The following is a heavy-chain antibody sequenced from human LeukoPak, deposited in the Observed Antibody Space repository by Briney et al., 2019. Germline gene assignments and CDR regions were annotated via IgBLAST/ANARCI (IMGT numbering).Heavy chain of an antibody. J-gene: IGHJ3*02. D-gene: IGHD3-22*01. CDR1: GYTFTSYY. V-gene: IGHV1-46*01. CDR3: ARDRYYCDSSGYANDAFDI. Sequence: ASVKVSCKASGYTFTSYYMHWVRQAPGQGLEWMGIINPSGGSTSYAQKFQGRVTMTRDTSTSTVYMELSSLRSEDTAVYYCARDRYYCDSSGYANDAFDIWGQGTMVTVSS. CDR2: INPSGGST.